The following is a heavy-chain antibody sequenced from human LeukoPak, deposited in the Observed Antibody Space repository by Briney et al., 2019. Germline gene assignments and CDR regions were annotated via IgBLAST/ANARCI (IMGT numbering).Heavy chain of an antibody. CDR1: GFTFRSYG. CDR3: AKGRGQSYPHYYFDS. D-gene: IGHD3-16*02. CDR2: VRYDGGNK. Sequence: GGSLRLSCAASGFTFRSYGMHWVRQAPGKGLEWVAFVRYDGGNKYYADYVKGRFTISKDNSKNTLYLQMNSLRPEDTAVYYCAKGRGQSYPHYYFDSWGQGTLVTVSS. J-gene: IGHJ4*02. V-gene: IGHV3-30*02.